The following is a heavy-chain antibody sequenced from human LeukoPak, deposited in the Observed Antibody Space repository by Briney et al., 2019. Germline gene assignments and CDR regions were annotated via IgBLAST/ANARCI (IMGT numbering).Heavy chain of an antibody. J-gene: IGHJ4*02. CDR3: AKVSKEGSAPHYDSSGYYLDY. CDR1: GFTFSSYA. D-gene: IGHD3-22*01. Sequence: GGSLRLSCAASGFTFSSYAMSWVRQAPGKGLEWVSAISGSGGSTYYADSVKGRFTISRDNSKNTLYLQMNSLRAEDTAVYYCAKVSKEGSAPHYDSSGYYLDYWGQGTLVTVSS. CDR2: ISGSGGST. V-gene: IGHV3-23*01.